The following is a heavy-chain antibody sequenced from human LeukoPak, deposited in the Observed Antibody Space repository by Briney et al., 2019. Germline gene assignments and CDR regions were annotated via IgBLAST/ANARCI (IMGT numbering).Heavy chain of an antibody. CDR3: ATNTAPVGFYFGY. Sequence: PGRSLRLSCAASGITLSHHGMHWVRQAPGRGLEWVAAISYGGIEKFYADSVKGQFTISRDDSKNTLSLQMNSQRPEDTAVYYCATNTAPVGFYFGYWGQGTLVTVSS. V-gene: IGHV3-30*03. CDR2: ISYGGIEK. CDR1: GITLSHHG. D-gene: IGHD5-18*01. J-gene: IGHJ4*02.